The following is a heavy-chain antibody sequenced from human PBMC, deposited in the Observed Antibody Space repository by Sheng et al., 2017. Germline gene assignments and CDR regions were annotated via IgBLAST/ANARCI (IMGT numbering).Heavy chain of an antibody. Sequence: QVQLQQWGAGLLKPSETLSLTCAVYGGSFSGYYWSWIRQPPREGAWSGLGKVNHSGSTNYNPSLKSRVTISVDTSKNQFSLKLSSVTAADTAVYYCARHGLGRARGLRFLTYWGQGTLVTVSS. V-gene: IGHV4-34*01. D-gene: IGHD3-9*01. J-gene: IGHJ4*02. CDR3: ARHGLGRARGLRFLTY. CDR2: VNHSGST. CDR1: GGSFSGYY.